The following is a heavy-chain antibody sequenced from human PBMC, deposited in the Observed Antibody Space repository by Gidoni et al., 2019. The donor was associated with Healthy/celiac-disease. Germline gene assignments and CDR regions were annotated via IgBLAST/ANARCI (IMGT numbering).Heavy chain of an antibody. J-gene: IGHJ4*02. CDR1: GGSISSGSYY. CDR2: IYTSGST. CDR3: ARADIVGATDY. Sequence: QVQLQESGPGLVKPSQTLSLTCTFSGGSISSGSYYWSWIRQPAGKGLEWIGRIYTSGSTNYNPSLKSRVTISVDTSKNQFSLKLSSVTAADTAVYYCARADIVGATDYWGQGTLVTVSS. V-gene: IGHV4-61*02. D-gene: IGHD1-26*01.